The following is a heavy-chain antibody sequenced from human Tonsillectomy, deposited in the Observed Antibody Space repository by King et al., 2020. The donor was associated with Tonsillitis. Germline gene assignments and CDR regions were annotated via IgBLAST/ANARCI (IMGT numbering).Heavy chain of an antibody. D-gene: IGHD2-15*01. CDR2: IKSKTDGRTR. V-gene: IGHV3-15*01. CDR1: GFTFSNAW. Sequence: VQLVESGGGLVKPGGSLRLSCAASGFTFSNAWMSWVRQAPGKGLEWVGCIKSKTDGRTRDFATPVKGRFINTRDDSKNMLHLQMNGLKTEDPAAYYWTTGVGRSVNYYWGQGVLVTVSS. CDR3: TTGVGRSVNYY. J-gene: IGHJ4*02.